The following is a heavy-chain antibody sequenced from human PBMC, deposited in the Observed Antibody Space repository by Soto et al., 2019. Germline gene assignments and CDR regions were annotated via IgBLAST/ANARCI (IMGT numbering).Heavy chain of an antibody. CDR3: ASYSTPYYFDY. CDR1: GFTVSSNY. J-gene: IGHJ4*02. V-gene: IGHV3-53*01. D-gene: IGHD4-4*01. CDR2: IYSGGST. Sequence: GGSLRLSCAASGFTVSSNYMSWVRQAPGKGLEWVSVIYSGGSTYYADSVKGRFTISRDNSKNTLYLQMNSLRAEDTAVYYCASYSTPYYFDYWGQGTLVTVSS.